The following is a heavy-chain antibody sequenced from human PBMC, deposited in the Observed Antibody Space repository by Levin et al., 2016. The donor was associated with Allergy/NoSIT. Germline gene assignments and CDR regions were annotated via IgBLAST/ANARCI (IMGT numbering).Heavy chain of an antibody. D-gene: IGHD6-19*01. Sequence: WIRQPPGKGLEWIGSIHYSGSTYYNPSLRSRITISVDTSKNQFSLNLRSVTAADTALYYCARQFNSGWCRIDYWGQGTQVTVSS. CDR2: IHYSGST. J-gene: IGHJ4*02. CDR3: ARQFNSGWCRIDY. V-gene: IGHV4-39*01.